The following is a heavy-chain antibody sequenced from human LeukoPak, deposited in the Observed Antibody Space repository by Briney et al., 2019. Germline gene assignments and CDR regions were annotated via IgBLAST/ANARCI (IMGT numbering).Heavy chain of an antibody. CDR2: ISTYKGNT. CDR1: GYTFSSYG. CDR3: ASHRGSGYDFLY. J-gene: IGHJ4*02. D-gene: IGHD5-12*01. V-gene: IGHV1-18*04. Sequence: GASVKVSCKASGYTFSSYGISWVRQAPGQGLEWMGGISTYKGNTNYAQKLQGRVTVTTDTSTSTVYMELRSLRSDDTAVYYCASHRGSGYDFLYWGQGTLVTVSS.